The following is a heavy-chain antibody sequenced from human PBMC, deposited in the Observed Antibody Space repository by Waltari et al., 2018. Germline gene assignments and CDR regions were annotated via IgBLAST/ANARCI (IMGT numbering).Heavy chain of an antibody. J-gene: IGHJ2*01. CDR1: GGPFSSYA. Sequence: QVQLVQSGAEVKKPGSSVKVSCKASGGPFSSYAISWVRQAPGQGLEWMGGIIPIFGTANYAQKFQGRVTITADESTSTAYMELSSLRSEDTAVYYCARYYYGKRPDYWYFDLWGRGTLVTVSS. CDR3: ARYYYGKRPDYWYFDL. D-gene: IGHD3-10*01. CDR2: IIPIFGTA. V-gene: IGHV1-69*01.